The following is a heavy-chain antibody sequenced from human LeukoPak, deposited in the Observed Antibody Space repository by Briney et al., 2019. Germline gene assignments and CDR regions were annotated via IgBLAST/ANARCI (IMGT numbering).Heavy chain of an antibody. J-gene: IGHJ2*01. D-gene: IGHD3-10*01. CDR3: AKASYGSGSRTLVYWYFDL. CDR2: IKEDGSTK. V-gene: IGHV3-7*03. Sequence: PGGSLRLSCATSGFTFTNYLMSWVRQAPGKGLEWVANIKEDGSTKWYVDSVKGRFTISRDNSKNTLYLQMNSLRAEDTAVYYCAKASYGSGSRTLVYWYFDLWGRGTLVTVSS. CDR1: GFTFTNYL.